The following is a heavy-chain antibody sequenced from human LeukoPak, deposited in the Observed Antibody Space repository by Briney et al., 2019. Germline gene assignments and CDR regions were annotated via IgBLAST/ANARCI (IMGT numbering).Heavy chain of an antibody. CDR2: INPNSGDT. Sequence: ASVKVSCKASGYTFTVYYVHWVRQAPGQGLEWMGRINPNSGDTNYAQKFQGRVTMTRDTSISTAYMELSRLRSDDTAVYYCARDYCGGDCFPDYWGQGTLVTVSS. J-gene: IGHJ4*02. CDR3: ARDYCGGDCFPDY. CDR1: GYTFTVYY. D-gene: IGHD2-21*02. V-gene: IGHV1-2*06.